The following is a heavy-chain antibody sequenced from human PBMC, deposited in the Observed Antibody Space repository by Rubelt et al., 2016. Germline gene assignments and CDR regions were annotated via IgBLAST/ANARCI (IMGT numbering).Heavy chain of an antibody. CDR1: GYTFTSYG. D-gene: IGHD6-13*01. V-gene: IGHV1-18*01. J-gene: IGHJ4*02. Sequence: QVQLVQSGAEVKKPGASVKVSCKASGYTFTSYGISWVRQAPGQGLEWMGWISAYNGNTNYAQKRQVRGTMTTDESTSTAYMELRSLRSDDTAVYYCARDTGYSSSSNFDYWGQGTLVTVSS. CDR3: ARDTGYSSSSNFDY. CDR2: ISAYNGNT.